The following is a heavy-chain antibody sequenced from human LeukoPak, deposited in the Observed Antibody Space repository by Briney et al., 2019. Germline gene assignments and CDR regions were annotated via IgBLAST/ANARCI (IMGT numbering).Heavy chain of an antibody. Sequence: QTGGSLRLSCAASGFTFSSYAMSWVRQAPGKGLEWVSAISGSGGSTYYADSVKGRFTIPRDNSKNTLYLQMNSLRAEDTAVYYCAKVISGSYLTLDYWGQGTLVTVSS. CDR3: AKVISGSYLTLDY. J-gene: IGHJ4*02. CDR2: ISGSGGST. V-gene: IGHV3-23*01. CDR1: GFTFSSYA. D-gene: IGHD1-26*01.